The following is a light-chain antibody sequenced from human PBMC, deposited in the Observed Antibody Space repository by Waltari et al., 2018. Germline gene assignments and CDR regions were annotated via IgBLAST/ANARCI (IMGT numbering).Light chain of an antibody. V-gene: IGKV3-20*01. Sequence: EIVLTQSHGTLSLSPGEGATLLCRTSQTIRTTYLAWYQQNPGQAPTLLICGAFSRATGIPYRFTGSGSGTDFSLTISSLEPEDFATYYCQQYDISPLTFGGGTKVEIK. CDR2: GAF. CDR1: QTIRTTY. CDR3: QQYDISPLT. J-gene: IGKJ4*01.